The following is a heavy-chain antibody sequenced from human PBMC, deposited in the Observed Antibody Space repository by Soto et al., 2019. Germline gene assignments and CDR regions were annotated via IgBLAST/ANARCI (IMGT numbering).Heavy chain of an antibody. J-gene: IGHJ6*02. CDR3: TTDPSITIFGVVIEDYYGMDV. CDR1: GFTFSNAR. CDR2: IKSKTDGGTT. D-gene: IGHD3-3*01. Sequence: GGSLRLSCAASGFTFSNARMSWVRQAPGKGLEWVGRIKSKTDGGTTDYAAPVKGRFTISRDDSKNTLYLQMNSLKTEDTAVYYCTTDPSITIFGVVIEDYYGMDVWGQGTTVTVSS. V-gene: IGHV3-15*01.